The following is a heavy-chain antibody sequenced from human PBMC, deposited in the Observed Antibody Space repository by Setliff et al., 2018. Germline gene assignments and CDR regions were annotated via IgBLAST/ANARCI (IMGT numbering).Heavy chain of an antibody. CDR1: GFTFSTYR. D-gene: IGHD2-15*01. CDR3: ARTCSGSGCYAGLES. Sequence: PGGSLRLSCAASGFTFSTYRMHWVRQAPGKGLEWVAVIWDDGGNKYHADSVKGRFTISRDSSKNTLYLQMNSLRPEDTAVYYCARTCSGSGCYAGLESWGQGTPVTSPQ. CDR2: IWDDGGNK. V-gene: IGHV3-33*08. J-gene: IGHJ4*02.